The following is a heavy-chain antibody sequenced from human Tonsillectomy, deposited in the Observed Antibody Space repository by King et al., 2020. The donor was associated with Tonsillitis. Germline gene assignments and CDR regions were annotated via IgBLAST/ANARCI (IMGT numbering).Heavy chain of an antibody. D-gene: IGHD3-3*01. CDR2: IYYSGST. J-gene: IGHJ3*02. CDR3: ARAVIPYYDFWSGSGGYNSDAFDI. CDR1: GGSISSGDYY. V-gene: IGHV4-30-4*01. Sequence: QLQESGPGLVKPSQTLSLTCTVSGGSISSGDYYWSWIRQPPGKGLEWIGYIYYSGSTYYNPSLKSRVTISVDTSKNQFSLKLSSVTAADTAVYYCARAVIPYYDFWSGSGGYNSDAFDIWGQGTMVTVSS.